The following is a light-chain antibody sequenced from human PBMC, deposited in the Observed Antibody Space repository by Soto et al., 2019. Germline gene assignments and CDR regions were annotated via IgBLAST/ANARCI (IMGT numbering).Light chain of an antibody. Sequence: EIVMTQSPATLSASPGERATLSCRASQSVGSSLAWFQQKPGQAPRLLISGASTRATGIPARFSGSGSATDFTLTISSLQSEDFAVYYCQQYNNWHTFGGGTKVEIK. CDR1: QSVGSS. CDR2: GAS. CDR3: QQYNNWHT. V-gene: IGKV3-15*01. J-gene: IGKJ4*01.